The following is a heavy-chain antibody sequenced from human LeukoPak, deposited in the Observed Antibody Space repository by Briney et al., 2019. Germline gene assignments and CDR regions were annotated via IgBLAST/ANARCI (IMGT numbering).Heavy chain of an antibody. D-gene: IGHD3-16*01. CDR1: GFPFNDFA. CDR3: ARNLGPFDV. CDR2: IADAGT. Sequence: PGGSLRLSCAASGFPFNDFAMTWVRQAPGKGLEWVSTIADAGTYYADSVKGRFIISRDNSKNMLYLQLNSLRADDTAMYYCARNLGPFDVRGHGTMVTVSS. J-gene: IGHJ3*01. V-gene: IGHV3-23*01.